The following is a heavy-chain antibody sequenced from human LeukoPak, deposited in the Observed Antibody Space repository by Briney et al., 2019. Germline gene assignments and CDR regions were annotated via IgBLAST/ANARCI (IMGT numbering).Heavy chain of an antibody. D-gene: IGHD4-23*01. J-gene: IGHJ6*03. V-gene: IGHV1-18*01. CDR3: ARDQSTGWGNSHYYYMDV. Sequence: GASVKVSCKASGYTFTSYGISWVRQAPGQGLEWMGWISAYNGNTNYAQKLQGRVTMTTDTSTSTAYMELRSLRSDDTAVYYCARDQSTGWGNSHYYYMDVWGKGTTVTVSS. CDR2: ISAYNGNT. CDR1: GYTFTSYG.